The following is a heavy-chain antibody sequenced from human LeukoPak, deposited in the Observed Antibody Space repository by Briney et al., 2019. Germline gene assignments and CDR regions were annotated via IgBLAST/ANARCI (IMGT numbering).Heavy chain of an antibody. CDR1: GGSFSGYY. D-gene: IGHD5-18*01. CDR2: INHSGST. CDR3: ARKGRGYSYALPQ. J-gene: IGHJ4*02. Sequence: SETLSLTCAVYGGSFSGYYWSWIRQPPGKGLEWIGEINHSGSTNYNPSLKSRVTISVDTSKNQFSLKLSSVTAADTAVYYCARKGRGYSYALPQWGQGTLVTVSS. V-gene: IGHV4-34*01.